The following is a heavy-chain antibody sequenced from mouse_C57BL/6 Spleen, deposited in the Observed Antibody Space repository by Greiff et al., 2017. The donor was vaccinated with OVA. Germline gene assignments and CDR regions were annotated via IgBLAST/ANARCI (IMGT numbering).Heavy chain of an antibody. D-gene: IGHD2-5*01. J-gene: IGHJ4*01. Sequence: VQLQQSGAELVRPGTSVKVSCKASGYAFTNYLIEWVKQRPGQGLEWIGVINPGSGGTNYNEKFKGKATLTADKSSSTAYMQRSSLTSEDSAVYFCARESNYYAMDYWGQGTSVTVSS. CDR1: GYAFTNYL. CDR2: INPGSGGT. V-gene: IGHV1-54*01. CDR3: ARESNYYAMDY.